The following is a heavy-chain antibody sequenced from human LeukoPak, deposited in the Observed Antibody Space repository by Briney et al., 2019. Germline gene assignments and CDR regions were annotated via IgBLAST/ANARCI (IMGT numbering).Heavy chain of an antibody. CDR3: ATVGFLDSSYYYYYGMDV. Sequence: ASVKVSCKASGYTFITYGISWVRQAPGQGLEWMGWIGTYSGATVYAQKFQDRVTMTEDTSTDTAYMELSSLRSEDTAVYYCATVGFLDSSYYYYYGMDVWGQGTTVTVSS. CDR1: GYTFITYG. D-gene: IGHD6-13*01. CDR2: IGTYSGAT. V-gene: IGHV1-18*01. J-gene: IGHJ6*02.